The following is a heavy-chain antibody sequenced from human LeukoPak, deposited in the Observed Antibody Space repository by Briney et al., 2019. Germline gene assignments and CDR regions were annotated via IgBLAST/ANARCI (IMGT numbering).Heavy chain of an antibody. CDR3: ARAVIAQQLVASSRKKPPNWFDP. CDR1: GYTFTSYG. CDR2: ISAYNGNT. V-gene: IGHV1-18*01. J-gene: IGHJ5*02. D-gene: IGHD6-13*01. Sequence: GASVKVSCKASGYTFTSYGISWVRQAPGQGLEWMGWISAYNGNTNYAQKLQGRVTMTTDTSTSTAYMELRSLRSDDTAVYYCARAVIAQQLVASSRKKPPNWFDPWGQGTLVTVSS.